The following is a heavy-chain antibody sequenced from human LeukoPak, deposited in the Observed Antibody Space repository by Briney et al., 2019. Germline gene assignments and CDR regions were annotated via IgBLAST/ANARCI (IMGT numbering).Heavy chain of an antibody. CDR2: INHSGST. CDR3: ARGRRIAARLWVPYYYHGMDV. D-gene: IGHD6-6*01. J-gene: IGHJ6*02. CDR1: GGTFSGYF. Sequence: SETLSLTCAVYGGTFSGYFWSWIRQPPGKGLEWIGEINHSGSTNYNPSLKSRVTISVDTSKNQFSLKLSSVTAADTAVYYCARGRRIAARLWVPYYYHGMDVWGQGTTVTVSS. V-gene: IGHV4-34*01.